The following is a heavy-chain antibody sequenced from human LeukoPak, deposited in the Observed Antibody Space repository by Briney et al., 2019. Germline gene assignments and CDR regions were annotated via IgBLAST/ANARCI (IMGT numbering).Heavy chain of an antibody. CDR3: ARGPGGIAAAGYYFDY. J-gene: IGHJ4*02. Sequence: PSETLSLTCTVSGGSISSYYWSWIRQPPGKGLEWIGSIYYSGSTNYNPSLKSRVTISVDTSKNQFSLKLSSVTAADTAVYYCARGPGGIAAAGYYFDYWGQGTLVTVSS. CDR1: GGSISSYY. CDR2: IYYSGST. V-gene: IGHV4-59*01. D-gene: IGHD6-13*01.